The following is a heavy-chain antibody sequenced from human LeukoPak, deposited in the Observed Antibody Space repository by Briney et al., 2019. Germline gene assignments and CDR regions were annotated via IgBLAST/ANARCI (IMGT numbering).Heavy chain of an antibody. CDR3: ARDVSGYDYNY. CDR2: INPNSGGT. V-gene: IGHV1-2*02. Sequence: ASVKVSCKASGYTFTGYYMHWVRQAPGQGLEWMGWINPNSGGTNYAQNFQGRVTKTRDTSISTAYMELSRLRSDDTAVYYCARDVSGYDYNYWGQGTLVTVSS. J-gene: IGHJ4*02. CDR1: GYTFTGYY. D-gene: IGHD5-12*01.